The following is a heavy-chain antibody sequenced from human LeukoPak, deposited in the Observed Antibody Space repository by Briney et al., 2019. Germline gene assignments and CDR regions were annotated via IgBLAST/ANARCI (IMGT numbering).Heavy chain of an antibody. CDR1: GGTFSSYA. CDR3: ARSPPSGPHCSSTSCYHNFDY. Sequence: SVKVSCKASGGTFSSYAISWVRQAPGQGLEWMGGIIPIFGTANYAQKFQGRVTITTDESTSTAYMELSSLRSEDTAVYYCARSPPSGPHCSSTSCYHNFDYWGQGTLVTVSS. V-gene: IGHV1-69*05. CDR2: IIPIFGTA. J-gene: IGHJ4*02. D-gene: IGHD2-2*01.